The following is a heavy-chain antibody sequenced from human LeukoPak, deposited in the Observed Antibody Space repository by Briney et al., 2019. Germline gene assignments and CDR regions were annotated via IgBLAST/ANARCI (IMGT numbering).Heavy chain of an antibody. CDR2: IIGSGGST. CDR3: ARDDDGDNPPDY. D-gene: IGHD4-17*01. Sequence: GGSLRLSCAASGFTFSSYAMSWVRQAPGKGLEWVSSIIGSGGSTYYADSVNGRFTTSRDNSKNTLYLQINSLRAEDTAVYYCARDDDGDNPPDYWGQGTLVTVSS. V-gene: IGHV3-23*01. CDR1: GFTFSSYA. J-gene: IGHJ4*02.